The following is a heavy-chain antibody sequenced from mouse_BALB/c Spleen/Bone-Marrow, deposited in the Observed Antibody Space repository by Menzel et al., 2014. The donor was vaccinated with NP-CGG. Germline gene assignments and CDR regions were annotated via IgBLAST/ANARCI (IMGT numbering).Heavy chain of an antibody. CDR3: ARGNYYFDY. V-gene: IGHV14-3*02. Sequence: EVQLVESGAELVKPGASVKLSCTASGFNIKDTYMHWVKQRPKQGLEWIGRIDPANGNTKFDPKFQGKATITADTSSNTAYLQLSSLTSEDTAVYYCARGNYYFDYWGQGTTLTVSS. CDR2: IDPANGNT. J-gene: IGHJ2*01. D-gene: IGHD2-1*01. CDR1: GFNIKDTY.